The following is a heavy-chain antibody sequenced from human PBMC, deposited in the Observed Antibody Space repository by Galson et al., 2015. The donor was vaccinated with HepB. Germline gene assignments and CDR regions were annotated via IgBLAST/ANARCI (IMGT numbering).Heavy chain of an antibody. D-gene: IGHD2-15*01. Sequence: SVKVSCKASGYTFTSYYMHWVRQAPGQGLEWMGIINPSGGSTSYAQKFQGRVTMTRDTSTSTVYMELSSLRSEDTAVYYCALWPRSSGGSSLILDYWGQGTLVTVSS. V-gene: IGHV1-46*03. CDR1: GYTFTSYY. J-gene: IGHJ4*02. CDR2: INPSGGST. CDR3: ALWPRSSGGSSLILDY.